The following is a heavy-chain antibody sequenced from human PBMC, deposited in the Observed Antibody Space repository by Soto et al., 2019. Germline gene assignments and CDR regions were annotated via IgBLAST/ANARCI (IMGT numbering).Heavy chain of an antibody. CDR3: AREGYGDYEDAFDI. Sequence: EVQLVESGGGLVQPGGSLRLSCAASGFTFSSYSMNWVRQAPGKGLEWVSYISSSSSTIYYADSVKGRFTISRDNDKNSRYLQMNCLRAEDTAVYYCAREGYGDYEDAFDIWGQGTMVTVSS. CDR1: GFTFSSYS. J-gene: IGHJ3*02. D-gene: IGHD4-17*01. V-gene: IGHV3-48*01. CDR2: ISSSSSTI.